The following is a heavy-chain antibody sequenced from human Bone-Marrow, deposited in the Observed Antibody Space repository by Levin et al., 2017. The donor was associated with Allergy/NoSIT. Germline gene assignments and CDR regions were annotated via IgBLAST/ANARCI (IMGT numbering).Heavy chain of an antibody. CDR3: ARVAGYSFGYYFDH. D-gene: IGHD5-18*01. J-gene: IGHJ4*02. CDR1: GGSISSGGYS. CDR2: IYLSGST. V-gene: IGHV4-30-2*01. Sequence: SETLSLTCAVSGGSISSGGYSWSWIRQPPGKGLEWIGNIYLSGSTNDNPSLKSRFTISVDRSKNQFSLKLSSVTAADTAVYYCARVAGYSFGYYFDHWGQGTLVTVSS.